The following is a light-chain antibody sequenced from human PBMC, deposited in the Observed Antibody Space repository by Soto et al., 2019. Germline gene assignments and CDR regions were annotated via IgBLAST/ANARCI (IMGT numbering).Light chain of an antibody. Sequence: IVLTHAPGTLSLAPGERGYLSFGASQSVSSSYLAWYQQKPGQAPRLLIYGASSRATGIPDRFSGSGSGTDFTLTISRLEPEDFAVYYCQQYSSSRTFGQGTKVDIK. V-gene: IGKV3-20*01. J-gene: IGKJ1*01. CDR3: QQYSSSRT. CDR2: GAS. CDR1: QSVSSSY.